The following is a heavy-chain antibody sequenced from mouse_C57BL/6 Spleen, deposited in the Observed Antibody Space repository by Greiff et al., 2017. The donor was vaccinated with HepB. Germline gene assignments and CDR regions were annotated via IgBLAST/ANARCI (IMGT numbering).Heavy chain of an antibody. V-gene: IGHV3-6*01. CDR2: ISYDGSN. J-gene: IGHJ2*01. CDR3: AREGDYGSRIY. D-gene: IGHD1-1*01. CDR1: GYSITSGYY. Sequence: EVQLQESGPGLVKPSQSLSLTCSVTGYSITSGYYWNWIRQFPGNKLEWMGYISYDGSNNYNPSLKNRISITRDTSKNQFFLKFNSVTTEDTATYYCAREGDYGSRIYWGQGTTLTVSS.